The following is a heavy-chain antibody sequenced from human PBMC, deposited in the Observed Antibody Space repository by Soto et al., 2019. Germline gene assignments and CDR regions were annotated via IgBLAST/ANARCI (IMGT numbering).Heavy chain of an antibody. J-gene: IGHJ4*02. CDR2: ISRSGST. D-gene: IGHD3-9*01. CDR3: ARTTAVPNTLRSRYFFDF. V-gene: IGHV4-31*03. Sequence: SETLSLTCTVSGGSISSATNYWTWIRQHPEKGLEWIGYISRSGSTYFSPSLKSRVSISVDTSTNQFSLRLSSVTAADTAVYYCARTTAVPNTLRSRYFFDFWGQGTLVTVSS. CDR1: GGSISSATNY.